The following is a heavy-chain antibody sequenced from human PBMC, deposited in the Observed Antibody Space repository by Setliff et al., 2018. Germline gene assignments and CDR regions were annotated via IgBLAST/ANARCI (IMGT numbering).Heavy chain of an antibody. CDR3: ARSSDSGYYHQRDAFDI. CDR1: GYIFKSYV. Sequence: ASVKVSCKASGYIFKSYVISWVRQAPGQGLEWMGWISSYNVVQNYAQSFQGRVTMTTDTSKSAAYMDLRGLRSDDTAVYYCARSSDSGYYHQRDAFDIWGQGTRVTVSS. J-gene: IGHJ3*02. CDR2: ISSYNVVQ. D-gene: IGHD3-22*01. V-gene: IGHV1-18*01.